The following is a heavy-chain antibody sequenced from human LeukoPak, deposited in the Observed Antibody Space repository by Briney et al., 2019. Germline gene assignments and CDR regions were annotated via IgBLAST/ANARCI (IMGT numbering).Heavy chain of an antibody. CDR1: DGSITGYY. CDR2: IYYSGNT. D-gene: IGHD3-22*01. J-gene: IGHJ4*02. CDR3: ARRRDDSSGYYWYFDY. Sequence: SETLSLTCTVSDGSITGYYWSWVRQPPGKGLEWIGYIYYSGNTNYNPSLKSRVTMSVDTSRNQFSLKLSSVTAADTAVYYCARRRDDSSGYYWYFDYWGQGTLVTVSS. V-gene: IGHV4-59*08.